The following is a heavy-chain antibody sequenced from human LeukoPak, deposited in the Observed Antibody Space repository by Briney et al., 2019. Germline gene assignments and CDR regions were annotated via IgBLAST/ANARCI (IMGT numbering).Heavy chain of an antibody. D-gene: IGHD6-19*01. V-gene: IGHV4-59*01. J-gene: IGHJ4*02. Sequence: SETLSLSCTVSGGSISTYYWSWIRQPPGKGLEWIAYIHYSGSTNYNPSLRSRVTISVDTSKNQFSLKLSSVTAADTAVYYCARVTSGCSDYWGQGTLVTVSS. CDR2: IHYSGST. CDR1: GGSISTYY. CDR3: ARVTSGCSDY.